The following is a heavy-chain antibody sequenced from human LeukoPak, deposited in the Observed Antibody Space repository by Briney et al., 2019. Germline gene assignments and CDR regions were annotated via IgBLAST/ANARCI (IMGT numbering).Heavy chain of an antibody. J-gene: IGHJ5*02. V-gene: IGHV4-39*02. CDR2: IYYSGST. CDR1: GGSISSYY. CDR3: ARRFYCSSTSCSNWFDP. D-gene: IGHD2-2*01. Sequence: SETLSLTCTVSGGSISSYYWSWIRQPPGKGLEWIGSIYYSGSTYYNPSLKSRVTISVDTSKNHFSLRLTSVTAADTAVYYCARRFYCSSTSCSNWFDPWGQGTLVTVSS.